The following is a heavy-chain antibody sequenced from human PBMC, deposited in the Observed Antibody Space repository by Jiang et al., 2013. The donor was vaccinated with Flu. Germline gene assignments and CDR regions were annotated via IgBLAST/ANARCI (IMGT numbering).Heavy chain of an antibody. CDR2: TYYRSKWYN. D-gene: IGHD3-10*01. J-gene: IGHJ4*02. V-gene: IGHV6-1*01. CDR1: GDSVSSNSAA. Sequence: SQTLSLTCAISGDSVSSNSAAWNWIRQSPSRGLEWLGRTYYRSKWYNDYAVSVKSRITINPDTSKNQFSLQLNSVTPEDTAVYYCAREGVPFLSSLLWFGESYFDYWGQGTLV. CDR3: AREGVPFLSSLLWFGESYFDY.